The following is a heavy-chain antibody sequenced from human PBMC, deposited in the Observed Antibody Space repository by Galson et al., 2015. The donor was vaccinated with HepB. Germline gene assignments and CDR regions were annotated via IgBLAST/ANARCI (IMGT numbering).Heavy chain of an antibody. Sequence: SVKVSCKVSGYTLTELPMHWVRQAPGKGLEWMGGFDPEDGETIYAQKFQGRVTMTEDTSTDTAYMELSSLRSEDTAVYYCASTRYYDSSGYYNAINWFDPWGQGTLVTVSS. V-gene: IGHV1-24*01. CDR2: FDPEDGET. CDR1: GYTLTELP. D-gene: IGHD3-22*01. CDR3: ASTRYYDSSGYYNAINWFDP. J-gene: IGHJ5*02.